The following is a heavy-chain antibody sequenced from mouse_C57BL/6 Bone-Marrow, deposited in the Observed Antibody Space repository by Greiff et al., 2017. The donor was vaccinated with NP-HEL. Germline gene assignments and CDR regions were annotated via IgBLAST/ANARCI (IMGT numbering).Heavy chain of an antibody. CDR1: GYAFSNYW. CDR2: IYPGDGDT. J-gene: IGHJ3*01. Sequence: VQVVESGAELVKPGASVKISCKASGYAFSNYWMNWVKQRPGKGLEWIGQIYPGDGDTNYNGKFKDKATLTADKSSSTAYMQLSRLASEDSAVYCCARGAYWGQGTLVTVSA. V-gene: IGHV1-80*01. CDR3: ARGAY.